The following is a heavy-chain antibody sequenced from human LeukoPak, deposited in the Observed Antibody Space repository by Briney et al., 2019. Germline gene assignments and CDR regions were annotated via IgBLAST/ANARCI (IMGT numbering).Heavy chain of an antibody. CDR1: GLTSNNYA. V-gene: IGHV3-23*01. CDR3: ARDERSIQFNF. D-gene: IGHD5-24*01. Sequence: GGSLRLSCAASGLTSNNYAMSWVRQAPGKGLEWVAGISVSGGSTFYADSVKGRFTISRDNSKNTMYLHMNSLRAEDTALYFCARDERSIQFNFWGQGTLVTVSS. J-gene: IGHJ4*02. CDR2: ISVSGGST.